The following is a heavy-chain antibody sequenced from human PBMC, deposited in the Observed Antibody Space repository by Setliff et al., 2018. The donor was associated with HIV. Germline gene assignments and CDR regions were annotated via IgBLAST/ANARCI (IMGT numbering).Heavy chain of an antibody. D-gene: IGHD3-16*01. CDR1: GDSVSSNTAA. J-gene: IGHJ6*03. Sequence: SQTLSLTCAISGDSVSSNTAAWNWIRQSPSRGLEWLGRTYYRSKSSNDYAVSVKSRITINPDTSKNQFSLQLNSVTPEDTAVYFCARGGDWDYNYYMDVWDKGTTVTVSS. V-gene: IGHV6-1*01. CDR2: TYYRSKSSN. CDR3: ARGGDWDYNYYMDV.